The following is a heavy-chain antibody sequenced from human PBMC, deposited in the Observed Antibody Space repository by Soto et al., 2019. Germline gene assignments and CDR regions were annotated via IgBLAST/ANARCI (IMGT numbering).Heavy chain of an antibody. CDR2: IYYGGST. CDR3: ARVRREYDNSGPVDY. Sequence: SETLSLTCAVSGGSISSGDFSWNWIRQPPGKGLEYIGYIYYGGSTYYNPSLQSRVTKSVDRSRNQFSLKLNSVTAADTAVYYCARVRREYDNSGPVDYWGQGTLVTVSS. D-gene: IGHD3-22*01. J-gene: IGHJ4*02. CDR1: GGSISSGDFS. V-gene: IGHV4-30-2*01.